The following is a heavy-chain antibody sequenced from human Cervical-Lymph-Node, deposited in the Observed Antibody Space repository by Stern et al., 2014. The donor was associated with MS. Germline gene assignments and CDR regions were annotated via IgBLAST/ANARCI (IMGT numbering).Heavy chain of an antibody. J-gene: IGHJ5*02. CDR2: IYPSGST. V-gene: IGHV4-61*02. CDR1: GGSITSGSYY. D-gene: IGHD7-27*01. Sequence: VQLVESGPGLLKPSQTLSLTCTVSGGSITSGSYYWSWIRQSAGKGLEWIGRIYPSGSTNYNPSLESRVPISVDTSKNQFSLKLTSLTAADTSVYYCARDGPGASWFDPWGQGTLVTVSS. CDR3: ARDGPGASWFDP.